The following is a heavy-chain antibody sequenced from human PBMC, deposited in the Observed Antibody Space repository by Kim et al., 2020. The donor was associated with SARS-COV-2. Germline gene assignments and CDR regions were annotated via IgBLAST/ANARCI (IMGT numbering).Heavy chain of an antibody. Sequence: SGKGRFTISRDNNKNSLYLQMNSLRIEDTALYYCAKDVDGSGRYRDYGMDVWGQGTTVAVSS. V-gene: IGHV3-43*01. D-gene: IGHD3-10*01. J-gene: IGHJ6*02. CDR3: AKDVDGSGRYRDYGMDV.